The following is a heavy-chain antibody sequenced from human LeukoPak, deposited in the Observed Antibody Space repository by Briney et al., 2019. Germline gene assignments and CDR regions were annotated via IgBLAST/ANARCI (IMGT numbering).Heavy chain of an antibody. V-gene: IGHV3-15*01. D-gene: IGHD3-22*01. Sequence: GGSLRLSCAASGFTFSNARMSWVRQAPGKGLEWVGCIKTKTDGATTDYGTPVKGRFTISRDDSENTLYLQMNSLKTEDTAVYFCTTNYYDTSGSLFFWGQGTLVTVSS. J-gene: IGHJ4*02. CDR3: TTNYYDTSGSLFF. CDR2: IKTKTDGATT. CDR1: GFTFSNAR.